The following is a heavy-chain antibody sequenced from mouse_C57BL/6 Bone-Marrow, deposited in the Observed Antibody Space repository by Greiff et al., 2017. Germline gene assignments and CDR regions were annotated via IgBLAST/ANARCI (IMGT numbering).Heavy chain of an antibody. J-gene: IGHJ2*01. V-gene: IGHV5-6*01. CDR3: ARHPHYDYDYFDY. CDR1: GFTFSSYG. D-gene: IGHD2-4*01. CDR2: ISSGGSYT. Sequence: EVQGVESGGDLVKPGGSLKLSCAASGFTFSSYGMSWVRQTPDKRLEWVATISSGGSYTYYPDSVKGRFTISRDNAKNTLYLQMSSLKSEDTAMYYCARHPHYDYDYFDYWGQGTTLTVSS.